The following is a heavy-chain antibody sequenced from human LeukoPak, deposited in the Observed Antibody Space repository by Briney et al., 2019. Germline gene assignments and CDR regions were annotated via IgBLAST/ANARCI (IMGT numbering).Heavy chain of an antibody. CDR3: ARDQYSGSGSYY. J-gene: IGHJ4*02. Sequence: GGSLRLSCAASGFTFSSYSMNWVRQAPGKGLEWVSSISSSSSYIYYADSVKGRFTIPRDNAKNSLYLQMNSLRAEDTAVYYCARDQYSGSGSYYWGQGTLVTVSS. CDR1: GFTFSSYS. D-gene: IGHD3-10*01. V-gene: IGHV3-21*01. CDR2: ISSSSSYI.